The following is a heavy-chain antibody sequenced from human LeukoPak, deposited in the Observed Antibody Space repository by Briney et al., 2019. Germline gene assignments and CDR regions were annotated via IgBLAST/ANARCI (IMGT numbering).Heavy chain of an antibody. V-gene: IGHV1-8*01. CDR3: ARDPSYSSGWYIGTFDY. D-gene: IGHD6-19*01. J-gene: IGHJ4*02. CDR2: MNPDTGST. Sequence: ASVKVSCKASGYTFTNYDINWVRQATGQGLEWMGWMNPDTGSTGYAQKFQDRVTMTRNSSISTAYMEVSSLRSEDTAVYYCARDPSYSSGWYIGTFDYWGQGTLATVSS. CDR1: GYTFTNYD.